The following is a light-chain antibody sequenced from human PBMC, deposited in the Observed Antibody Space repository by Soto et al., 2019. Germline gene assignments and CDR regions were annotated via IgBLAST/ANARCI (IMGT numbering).Light chain of an antibody. CDR2: DVT. V-gene: IGLV2-14*01. CDR3: SSYTTSNTRQVV. J-gene: IGLJ1*01. CDR1: ISDVGGYNY. Sequence: QSALTQPASVSGSPGQSITISCTGTISDVGGYNYVSWYQQHPGKAPRFVIYDVTNRPSGVSNRFSGSKSGNTASLTISGLQAEDEADYYCSSYTTSNTRQVVFGTGTKLTVL.